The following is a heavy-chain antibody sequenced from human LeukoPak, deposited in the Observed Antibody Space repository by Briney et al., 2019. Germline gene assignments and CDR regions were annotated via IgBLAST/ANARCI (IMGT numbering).Heavy chain of an antibody. V-gene: IGHV4-59*01. J-gene: IGHJ4*02. CDR1: GGSISSYY. D-gene: IGHD6-19*01. CDR2: IYYSGST. Sequence: SETLSLTCTVSGGSISSYYWSWIRQPPGKGLEWIGYIYYSGSTNYNPSLKSRVTISVDTSKNQFSLKLSSVTAADTAVYYCARAAVAGRFDYRGQGTLVTVSS. CDR3: ARAAVAGRFDY.